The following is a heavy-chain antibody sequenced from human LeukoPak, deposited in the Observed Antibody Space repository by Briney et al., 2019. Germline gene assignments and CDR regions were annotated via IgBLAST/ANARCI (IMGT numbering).Heavy chain of an antibody. CDR1: GGTFSSYA. Sequence: ASVKVSCKASGGTFSSYAISWVRQAPGQGLEWMGGIIPIFGTANYAQKFQGRVTITADESTSTAYMELSSLRSEDTAVYYCARDSISPTYGPRYAIPRVSGGGHGERDAFDIWGQETMVTVSS. D-gene: IGHD2-8*01. CDR2: IIPIFGTA. CDR3: ARDSISPTYGPRYAIPRVSGGGHGERDAFDI. V-gene: IGHV1-69*13. J-gene: IGHJ3*02.